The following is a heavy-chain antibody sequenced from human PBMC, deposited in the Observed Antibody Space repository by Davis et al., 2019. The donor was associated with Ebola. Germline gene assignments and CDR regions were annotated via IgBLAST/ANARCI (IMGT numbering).Heavy chain of an antibody. J-gene: IGHJ6*02. CDR2: ISYDGSNK. D-gene: IGHD1-1*01. Sequence: GESLKISCAASGFTFSSYGMHWVRQAPGKGLEWLAVISYDGSNKYYADSVKGRFTISRDNSKNTLYLQMNSLRAEDTAVYYCAKGLWSYYYYGMDVWGQGTTVTVSS. CDR3: AKGLWSYYYYGMDV. V-gene: IGHV3-30*18. CDR1: GFTFSSYG.